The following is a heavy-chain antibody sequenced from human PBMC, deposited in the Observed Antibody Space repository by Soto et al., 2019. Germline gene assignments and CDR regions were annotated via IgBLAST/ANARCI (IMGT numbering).Heavy chain of an antibody. CDR1: GYTLTSYA. Sequence: QVQLVQSGAEVKKPGASVKVSCKASGYTLTSYAMHWVRKAPGQRLEWMGWINAGNVNTKYSQKFHGRVTITRNTSASTAYMEPSSLRWEDMAVYYGARGLNGYLHYFDYWGQGTLVTVSS. J-gene: IGHJ4*02. CDR2: INAGNVNT. CDR3: ARGLNGYLHYFDY. D-gene: IGHD5-18*01. V-gene: IGHV1-3*01.